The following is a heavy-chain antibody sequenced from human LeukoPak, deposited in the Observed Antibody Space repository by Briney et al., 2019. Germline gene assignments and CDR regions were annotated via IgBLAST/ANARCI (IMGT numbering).Heavy chain of an antibody. CDR2: SRNRDKSYTT. J-gene: IGHJ4*02. V-gene: IGHV3-72*01. D-gene: IGHD3-3*02. CDR3: TRVTGRQGHFFDY. Sequence: AGGSLRLSCVASGFNFSDHYMDWFRQAPGKGLEWVGRSRNRDKSYTTEYAASVKGRFTISRDDSARSVYLQMNSLKTDDTAVYYCTRVTGRQGHFFDYWGQGTLVTVSS. CDR1: GFNFSDHY.